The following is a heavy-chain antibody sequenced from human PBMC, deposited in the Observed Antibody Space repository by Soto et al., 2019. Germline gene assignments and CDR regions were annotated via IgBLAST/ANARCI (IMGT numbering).Heavy chain of an antibody. CDR1: GFTFRIYA. Sequence: QVQLVESGGGVVQPWRSLRLSCAASGFTFRIYAMHWVRQAPGKGLEWVALISHDGSSKYYAGSVKGRFTISKDNSKNTLFLKMNSLRAEDTAVYYCARDMRPSGKGYDYAMDVWGLGTTVTVSS. CDR2: ISHDGSSK. V-gene: IGHV3-30*04. CDR3: ARDMRPSGKGYDYAMDV. J-gene: IGHJ6*02. D-gene: IGHD2-2*01.